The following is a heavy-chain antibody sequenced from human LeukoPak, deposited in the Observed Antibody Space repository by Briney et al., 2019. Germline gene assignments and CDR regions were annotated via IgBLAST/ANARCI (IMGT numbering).Heavy chain of an antibody. CDR2: INSDGSST. V-gene: IGHV3-74*01. J-gene: IGHJ4*02. Sequence: GRSLRLSCAASGFTFNSYGMHWVRQAPGKGLVWVSRINSDGSSTTYADSVKGRFTISRDNAKNTLYLQMNSLRAEDTAVYYCVREPQAEYYFDYWGRGTLVTVSS. D-gene: IGHD1-14*01. CDR1: GFTFNSYG. CDR3: VREPQAEYYFDY.